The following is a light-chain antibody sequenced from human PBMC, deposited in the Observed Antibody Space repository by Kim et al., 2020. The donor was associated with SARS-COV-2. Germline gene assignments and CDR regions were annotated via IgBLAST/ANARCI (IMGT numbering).Light chain of an antibody. CDR1: QSIGSG. CDR3: QQYNSYWT. CDR2: KAS. Sequence: DIQMTQSPSSLSASVGDRVTITCRASQSIGSGLAWYQQKPRKAPKLLIYKASSLESGVPSRFSGSGSGTEFTLTISSLQPDDFATYYCQQYNSYWTFGQGTKVDIK. J-gene: IGKJ1*01. V-gene: IGKV1-5*03.